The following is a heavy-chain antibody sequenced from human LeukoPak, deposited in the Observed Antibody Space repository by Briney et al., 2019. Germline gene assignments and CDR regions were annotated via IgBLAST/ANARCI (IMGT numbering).Heavy chain of an antibody. Sequence: GRSLRLSCAASGFTFNDYAMHWVRQAPGQGLEWVSGISWNSGSIGYADSVKGRFTITRDNAKNSLYLQMNSLRADDTALYYCAKDCVISFGGVMGGHGMDVWGQGTTVTVFS. D-gene: IGHD3-16*01. V-gene: IGHV3-9*01. CDR3: AKDCVISFGGVMGGHGMDV. J-gene: IGHJ6*01. CDR2: ISWNSGSI. CDR1: GFTFNDYA.